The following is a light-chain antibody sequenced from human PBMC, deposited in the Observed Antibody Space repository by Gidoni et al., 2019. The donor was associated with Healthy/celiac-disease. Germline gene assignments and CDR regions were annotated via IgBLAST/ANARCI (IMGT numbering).Light chain of an antibody. V-gene: IGKV1-39*01. CDR2: AAS. J-gene: IGKJ1*01. CDR1: QSISRY. CDR3: QQSYSTPRT. Sequence: DIQITLSPSSLSASLGDRVTLTCRASQSISRYLHWYQQKPGKAPKLLTYAASSLQSGVPSRFSGSGSGTDFKLNISSLQPEDFATYYCQQSYSTPRTFGQGTKVEIK.